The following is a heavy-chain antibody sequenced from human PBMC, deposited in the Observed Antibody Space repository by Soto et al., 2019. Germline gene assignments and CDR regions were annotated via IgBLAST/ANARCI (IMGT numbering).Heavy chain of an antibody. Sequence: GESLKISCKASGYRFTDYWIGWVRQMPGKGLECMGIIYPDDSDTRYSPSFQGQVIISADKSITTAYPQWTSLKASDTAIYYCARPLDTSGWYDYWGQGTLVTVSS. CDR2: IYPDDSDT. V-gene: IGHV5-51*01. CDR1: GYRFTDYW. J-gene: IGHJ4*02. D-gene: IGHD6-19*01. CDR3: ARPLDTSGWYDY.